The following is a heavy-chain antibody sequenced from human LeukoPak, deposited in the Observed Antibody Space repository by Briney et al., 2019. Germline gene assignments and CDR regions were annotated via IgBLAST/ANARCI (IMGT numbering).Heavy chain of an antibody. CDR3: ARYYDILTGEDAFDI. CDR1: GFTFSSYS. CDR2: ISSSSSYI. V-gene: IGHV3-21*01. J-gene: IGHJ3*02. Sequence: GGSLRLSCAASGFTFSSYSMNWVRQAPGKGLEWVSSISSSSSYIYYADSVKGRFTISGDNAKNSLYLQMNSLRAEDTAVYYCARYYDILTGEDAFDIWGQGTMVTVSS. D-gene: IGHD3-9*01.